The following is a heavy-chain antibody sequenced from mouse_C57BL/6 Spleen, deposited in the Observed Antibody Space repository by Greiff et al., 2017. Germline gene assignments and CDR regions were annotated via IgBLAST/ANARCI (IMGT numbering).Heavy chain of an antibody. CDR3: AREDDYYGSSYDD. CDR2: ISYDGSN. D-gene: IGHD1-1*01. CDR1: GYSITSGYY. Sequence: EVQLQESGPGLVKPSQSLSLTCSVTGYSITSGYYWNWIRQFPGNKLEWMGYISYDGSNNYNPSLKNRISITRYTSKNQFFLKLNSVTTEDTASYYCAREDDYYGSSYDDWGQGTTLTVSS. J-gene: IGHJ2*01. V-gene: IGHV3-6*01.